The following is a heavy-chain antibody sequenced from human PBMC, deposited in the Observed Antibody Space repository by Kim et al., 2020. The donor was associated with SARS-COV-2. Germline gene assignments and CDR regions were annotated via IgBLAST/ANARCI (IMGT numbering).Heavy chain of an antibody. D-gene: IGHD5-12*01. V-gene: IGHV1-69*02. J-gene: IGHJ4*02. CDR3: ASSGDGYNYPDY. Sequence: NYAQKFQGRVTITADKSTSTAYMGLSSLRSEDTAVYCCASSGDGYNYPDYWGQGTLVTVSS.